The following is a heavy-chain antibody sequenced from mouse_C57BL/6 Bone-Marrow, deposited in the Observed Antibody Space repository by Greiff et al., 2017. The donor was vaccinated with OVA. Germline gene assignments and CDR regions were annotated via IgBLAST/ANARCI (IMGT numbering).Heavy chain of an antibody. J-gene: IGHJ3*01. CDR3: ARSDYSPFAY. D-gene: IGHD2-12*01. CDR1: GYAFSSYW. CDR2: IYPGDGDT. Sequence: QVQLKESGAELVKPGASVKISCKASGYAFSSYWMNWVKQRPGKGLEWIGQIYPGDGDTNYNGKFKGKATLTADKSSSTAYMQLSSLTSEDSAVYFCARSDYSPFAYWGQGTLVTVSA. V-gene: IGHV1-80*01.